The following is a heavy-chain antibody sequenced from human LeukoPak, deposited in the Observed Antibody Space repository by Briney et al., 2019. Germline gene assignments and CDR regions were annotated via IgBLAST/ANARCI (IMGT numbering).Heavy chain of an antibody. CDR3: ARGGYYYDTTGSPGDY. CDR2: ISYAGTNK. V-gene: IGHV3-30-3*01. Sequence: GTSLRLSCVVSGFTLTNYALHWVRQAPGKGLEWVAVISYAGTNKYYADSVKGRFTISRDISKNTVYLHMDSPRDEDTAVYFCARGGYYYDTTGSPGDYWGQGTLVTVSS. D-gene: IGHD3-22*01. J-gene: IGHJ4*02. CDR1: GFTLTNYA.